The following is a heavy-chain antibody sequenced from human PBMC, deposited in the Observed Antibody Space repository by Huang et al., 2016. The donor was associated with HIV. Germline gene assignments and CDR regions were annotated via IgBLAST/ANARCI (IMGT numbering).Heavy chain of an antibody. V-gene: IGHV4-39*01. Sequence: QLLLQESGPGLVKPSEALALTCAVSGGSIRSSDYHWGWIRQPPGKGLVWIGSIYYKGSTHYSPSLKSRVTIAVDTSKNRFFLNLTSMTAADTAVYYCARHREGPVAYYSGWGSHLNYMDVWGRGRTVVVSS. CDR1: GGSIRSSDYH. CDR3: ARHREGPVAYYSGWGSHLNYMDV. J-gene: IGHJ6*03. D-gene: IGHD3-10*01. CDR2: IYYKGST.